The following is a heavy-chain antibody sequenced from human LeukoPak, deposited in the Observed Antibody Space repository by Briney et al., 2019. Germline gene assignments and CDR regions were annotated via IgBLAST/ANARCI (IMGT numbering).Heavy chain of an antibody. Sequence: SETLSLTCTVSGGSISSSSYYWSWIRQPAGKGLEWIGRIYTSGSTNYNPSLTSRVPMSLATSKNPFSLKLSSVTAADTAVYYCARLIRYSGSYCDYWGQGTLVTVSS. CDR3: ARLIRYSGSYCDY. CDR2: IYTSGST. V-gene: IGHV4-61*02. J-gene: IGHJ4*02. CDR1: GGSISSSSYY. D-gene: IGHD1-26*01.